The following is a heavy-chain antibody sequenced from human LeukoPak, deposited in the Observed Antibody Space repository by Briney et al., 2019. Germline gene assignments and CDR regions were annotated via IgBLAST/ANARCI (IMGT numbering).Heavy chain of an antibody. V-gene: IGHV1-2*02. D-gene: IGHD5-18*01. CDR1: GYTFTGYY. CDR2: INPNSGGT. CDR3: ARDSYSYGYMTSSA. Sequence: ASVKVSCKASGYTFTGYYMHWVRQAPGQGLEWMGWINPNSGGTNYAQKFQGRVTMTRDTSISTAYMELRSLRSDDTAVYYCARDSYSYGYMTSSAWGQGTLVTVSS. J-gene: IGHJ5*02.